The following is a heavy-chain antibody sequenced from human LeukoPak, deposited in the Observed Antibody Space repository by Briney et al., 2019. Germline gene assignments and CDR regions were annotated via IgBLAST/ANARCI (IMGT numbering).Heavy chain of an antibody. D-gene: IGHD3-22*01. J-gene: IGHJ4*02. CDR2: MYYSGST. V-gene: IGHV4-38-2*01. CDR1: GYSISSGYY. CDR3: ARHYYDSTGYYYFDY. Sequence: SETLSLTCAVSGYSISSGYYWGWIRQPPGKGLEWIGSMYYSGSTYSNPSLKSRVTISVDTSKNQFSLKLSSVTAADTAVYCCARHYYDSTGYYYFDYWGQGTLVTVSS.